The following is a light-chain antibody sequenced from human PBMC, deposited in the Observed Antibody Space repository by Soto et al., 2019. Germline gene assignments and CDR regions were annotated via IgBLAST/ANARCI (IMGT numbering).Light chain of an antibody. CDR1: QSVLYSSNNKNY. J-gene: IGKJ2*01. CDR3: QQYYSTPPYT. CDR2: WAS. V-gene: IGKV4-1*01. Sequence: DIVMTQSPDSLAVSLGERATINCKSSQSVLYSSNNKNYLAWYQQKPGQPPKLLIYWASTRDSGVPDRFSGSGSGTDFTLTISSLQAEDVAVYYCQQYYSTPPYTFGQGTKLEI.